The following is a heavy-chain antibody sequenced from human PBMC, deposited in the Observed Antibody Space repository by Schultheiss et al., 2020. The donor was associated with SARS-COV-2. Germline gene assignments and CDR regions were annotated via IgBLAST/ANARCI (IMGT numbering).Heavy chain of an antibody. Sequence: GGSLRLSCAASGFTFSTFAMTWVRQSPGKGLEWVSAISGSAASTYYADSVEGRFTISGDNSKNTLFLQMSSLRAEDTAVYYCARGSRGSIAARGRAEYFQHWGQGTLVTVSS. D-gene: IGHD6-6*01. V-gene: IGHV3-23*01. CDR3: ARGSRGSIAARGRAEYFQH. CDR2: ISGSAAST. CDR1: GFTFSTFA. J-gene: IGHJ1*01.